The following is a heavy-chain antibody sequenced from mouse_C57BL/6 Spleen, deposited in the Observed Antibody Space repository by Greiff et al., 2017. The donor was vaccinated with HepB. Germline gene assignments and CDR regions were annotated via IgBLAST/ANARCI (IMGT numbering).Heavy chain of an antibody. CDR3: AREGTDDGYSAWFAY. Sequence: EVQLVESGGGLVKPGGSLKLSCAASGFTFSSYAMSWVRQTPEKRLEWVATISDGGSYTYYPDNVKGRFTISRDNAKNNLYLQMSHLKSEDTAMYYCAREGTDDGYSAWFAYWGQGTLVTVSA. CDR2: ISDGGSYT. D-gene: IGHD2-3*01. V-gene: IGHV5-4*01. CDR1: GFTFSSYA. J-gene: IGHJ3*01.